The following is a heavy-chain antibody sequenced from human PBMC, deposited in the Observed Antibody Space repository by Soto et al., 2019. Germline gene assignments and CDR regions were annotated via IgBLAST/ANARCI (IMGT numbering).Heavy chain of an antibody. CDR1: GFTFSSYG. CDR2: ISASHGGA. D-gene: IGHD3-10*01. V-gene: IGHV3-23*01. CDR3: AKDSDREYFQH. J-gene: IGHJ1*01. Sequence: GPSLRLCLAASGFTFSSYGMNWLSQDPEKGLEWVSGISASHGGAYYADAGKGRFTLSRDNCGNTLYLQMNSLRVEDTAVYYCAKDSDREYFQHWGQG.